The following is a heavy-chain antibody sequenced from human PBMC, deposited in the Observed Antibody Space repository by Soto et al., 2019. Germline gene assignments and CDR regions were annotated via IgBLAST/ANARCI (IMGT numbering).Heavy chain of an antibody. J-gene: IGHJ5*02. D-gene: IGHD3-10*01. Sequence: QLQLQESGSGLVKPSQTLSLTCAVSGGSISSGGYSWSWIRQPPGKGLEWIGYIYHRGSTYYNPSLKRRVIISVDRSKNQFSLRLSAGTAADAAVYYCARATMVRGVIIQWLDPGVGWFDPWGQGTLVTVSS. CDR1: GGSISSGGYS. CDR2: IYHRGST. V-gene: IGHV4-30-2*01. CDR3: ARATMVRGVIIQWLDPGVGWFDP.